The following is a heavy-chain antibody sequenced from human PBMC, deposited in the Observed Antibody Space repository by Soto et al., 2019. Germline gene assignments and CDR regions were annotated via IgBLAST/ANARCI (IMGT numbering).Heavy chain of an antibody. V-gene: IGHV1-69*13. CDR2: IIPIFGTA. CDR1: GGTFSSYA. CDR3: ARAVSRDGKNDAVYGMDV. D-gene: IGHD1-1*01. Sequence: GASVKVSCKASGGTFSSYAISWVRQAPGQGLEWMGGIIPIFGTANYAQKFQGRVTITADESTSTAYMELSSLRSEDTAVYYCARAVSRDGKNDAVYGMDVCGQGTTVTVYS. J-gene: IGHJ6*02.